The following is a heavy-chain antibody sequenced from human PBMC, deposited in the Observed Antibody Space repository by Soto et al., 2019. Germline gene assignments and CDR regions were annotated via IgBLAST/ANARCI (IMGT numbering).Heavy chain of an antibody. CDR1: GFTFSSYG. J-gene: IGHJ6*02. V-gene: IGHV3-30*03. Sequence: QVQLVESGGGVVQPGRSLRLSCAASGFTFSSYGMHWVRQAPGKGLEWVAVISYDGSNKYYADSVKGRFTISRDNSKNXLYLQMNSLRAEDTAVYYCARHRGYNTDYYYGMDVWGQGTTVTVSS. CDR2: ISYDGSNK. CDR3: ARHRGYNTDYYYGMDV. D-gene: IGHD3-10*01.